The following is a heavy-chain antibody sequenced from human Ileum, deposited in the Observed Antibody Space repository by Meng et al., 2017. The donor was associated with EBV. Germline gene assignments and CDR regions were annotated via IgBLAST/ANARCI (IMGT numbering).Heavy chain of an antibody. D-gene: IGHD2-21*01. J-gene: IGHJ4*02. V-gene: IGHV3-21*01. CDR1: GFTFSAYT. Sequence: EVDLVESGGGLVKPGGSLRLSCKASGFTFSAYTMNWVRQAPGKGLEWVSSISGSSTYLYYAEYLKGRFTISRDNAKNSLYLQMTSLRAEDTAVYYCTRGINNDFWGQGTLVTVSS. CDR2: ISGSSTYL. CDR3: TRGINNDF.